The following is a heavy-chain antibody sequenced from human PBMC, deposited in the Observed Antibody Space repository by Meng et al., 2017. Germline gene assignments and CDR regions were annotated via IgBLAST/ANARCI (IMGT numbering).Heavy chain of an antibody. J-gene: IGHJ4*02. CDR2: ISDYNGTT. D-gene: IGHD6-19*01. CDR1: GYSFTSYG. V-gene: IGHV1-18*01. Sequence: VQSGAEVQQRGASVQVSCKACGYSFTSYGSSWVQPAPKQRLEWMGFISDYNGTTNSAPKMHRRVTMSNDTNTTLDFMEIRRLGSDAAAVYYCTRGDIAVAIDYWGQGTLVTVSS. CDR3: TRGDIAVAIDY.